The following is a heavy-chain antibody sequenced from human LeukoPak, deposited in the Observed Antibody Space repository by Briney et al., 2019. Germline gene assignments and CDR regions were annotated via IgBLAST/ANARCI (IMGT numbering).Heavy chain of an antibody. CDR1: GASINNYY. V-gene: IGHV4-59*01. CDR3: ATAMDWGSRWYFDL. J-gene: IGHJ2*01. CDR2: ISYSGST. D-gene: IGHD3/OR15-3a*01. Sequence: GSLRLSCTVSGASINNYYWNWIRQPPGKGLEWLGYISYSGSTNYSPSLRSRVSMSLDTSKNQSSLRLNSVTAADTAVYYCATAMDWGSRWYFDLWGRGTLVTVSS.